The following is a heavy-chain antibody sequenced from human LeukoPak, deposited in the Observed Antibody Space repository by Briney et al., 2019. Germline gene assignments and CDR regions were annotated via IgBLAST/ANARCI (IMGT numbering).Heavy chain of an antibody. CDR3: ASRESSMARSH. D-gene: IGHD3-10*01. CDR1: GFSISDYW. CDR2: INEDGTIQ. Sequence: PGGSLRLSCAASGFSISDYWMSWARLVPGKGLEWVANINEDGTIQDYVASVRGRFTIARNNAKNSLYLQMNSLGAEDTAVYYCASRESSMARSHWGHGTLVTVSS. J-gene: IGHJ4*01. V-gene: IGHV3-7*01.